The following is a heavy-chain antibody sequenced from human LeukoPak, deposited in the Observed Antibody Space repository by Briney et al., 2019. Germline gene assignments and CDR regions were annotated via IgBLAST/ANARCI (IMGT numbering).Heavy chain of an antibody. D-gene: IGHD6-13*01. CDR3: ARGAIPGPMAVAGKSWFDP. CDR1: GGSISGSSYY. J-gene: IGHJ5*02. CDR2: IYYNGNT. V-gene: IGHV4-39*01. Sequence: PSAPLSLTCTFSGGSISGSSYYGGWIRQPPGKGLEWIGSIYYNGNTYYNPSLKSRVTISVDTSKNQFSLKLSSVTAADTAVYYCARGAIPGPMAVAGKSWFDPWGQGTLVTVSS.